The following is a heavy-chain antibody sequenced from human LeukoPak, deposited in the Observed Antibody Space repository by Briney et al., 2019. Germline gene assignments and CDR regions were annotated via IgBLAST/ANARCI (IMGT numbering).Heavy chain of an antibody. V-gene: IGHV4-39*01. CDR1: GGSISTYY. CDR2: IYYSGST. J-gene: IGHJ4*02. D-gene: IGHD3-22*01. Sequence: SETLSLTCTVSGGSISTYYWGWIRQPPGKGLEWIGSIYYSGSTYYNPSLKSRVTISVDTSKNQFSLKLSSVTAADTAVYYCARRLHYYDSSGYSNGDYWGQGTLVTVSS. CDR3: ARRLHYYDSSGYSNGDY.